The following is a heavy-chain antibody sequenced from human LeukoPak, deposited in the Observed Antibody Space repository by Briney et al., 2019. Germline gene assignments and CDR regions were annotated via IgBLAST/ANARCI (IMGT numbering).Heavy chain of an antibody. Sequence: SVKVSCKASGGTFSSYAISWVRQAPGQGLEWMGGIIPIFGTANYAQKFQGRVTITTDESTNTAYMELSSLRSEDTAVYYCARGAKEDIVVVPAAMGYFDYWGQGTLVTVSS. CDR1: GGTFSSYA. V-gene: IGHV1-69*05. CDR3: ARGAKEDIVVVPAAMGYFDY. CDR2: IIPIFGTA. J-gene: IGHJ4*02. D-gene: IGHD2-2*01.